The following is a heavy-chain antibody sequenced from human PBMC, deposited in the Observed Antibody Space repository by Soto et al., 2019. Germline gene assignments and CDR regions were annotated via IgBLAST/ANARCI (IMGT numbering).Heavy chain of an antibody. D-gene: IGHD3-3*01. Sequence: GGSLRLSCAASGFTFSSYAMHWVRQAPGKGLEWVAVISYDGSNKYYADSVKGRFTISRDNSKNTLYLQMNSLRAEDTAVYYCARAPESVRFSEWLRSQNKTYYYGLDVWGQGTTVTVSS. V-gene: IGHV3-30-3*01. J-gene: IGHJ6*02. CDR1: GFTFSSYA. CDR3: ARAPESVRFSEWLRSQNKTYYYGLDV. CDR2: ISYDGSNK.